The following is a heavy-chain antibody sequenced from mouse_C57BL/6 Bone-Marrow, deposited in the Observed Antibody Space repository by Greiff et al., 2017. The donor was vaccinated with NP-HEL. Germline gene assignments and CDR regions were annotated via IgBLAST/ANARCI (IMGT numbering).Heavy chain of an antibody. D-gene: IGHD1-1*01. CDR2: INPSTGGT. J-gene: IGHJ2*01. V-gene: IGHV1-42*01. CDR3: AREGYYYGSSYADY. Sequence: VQLKQSGPELVKPGASVKISCKASGYSFTGYYMNWVKQSPEKSLEWIGEINPSTGGTTYNQKFKAKATLTVDKSSSTAYMQLKSLTSEDSAVYYCAREGYYYGSSYADYWGQGTTLTVSS. CDR1: GYSFTGYY.